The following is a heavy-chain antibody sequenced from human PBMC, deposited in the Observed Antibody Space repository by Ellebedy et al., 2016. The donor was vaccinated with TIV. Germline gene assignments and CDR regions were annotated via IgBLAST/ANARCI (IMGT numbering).Heavy chain of an antibody. Sequence: PGGSLRLSCAASGFTFSGYDMSWFRQAPGKGPEWVSYISYSGDLMYYADSVKGRFTTSRDNAKNSLYLQMNSLRAEDTAVYYCARERYGDYVLNYYYYYVMDVWGQGTTVTVSS. J-gene: IGHJ6*02. CDR1: GFTFSGYD. CDR2: ISYSGDLM. V-gene: IGHV3-11*04. CDR3: ARERYGDYVLNYYYYYVMDV. D-gene: IGHD4-17*01.